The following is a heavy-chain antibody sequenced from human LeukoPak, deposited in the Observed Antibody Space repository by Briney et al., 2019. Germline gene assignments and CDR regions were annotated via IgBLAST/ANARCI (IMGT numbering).Heavy chain of an antibody. CDR3: ARYNTGYYYFDI. CDR2: IYPGDSDT. D-gene: IGHD5-12*01. Sequence: GESLKISCKVSGYSLSNYWIGWVRQMPGRGLEWMGIIYPGDSDTRYSPSFQGQVTFSADKSISTAYLQWNSLKASDTAMYYCARYNTGYYYFDIWGPGTLVTVSS. CDR1: GYSLSNYW. V-gene: IGHV5-51*01. J-gene: IGHJ4*02.